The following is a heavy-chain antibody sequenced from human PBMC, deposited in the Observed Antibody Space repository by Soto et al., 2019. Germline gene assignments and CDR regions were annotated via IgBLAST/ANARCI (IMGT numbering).Heavy chain of an antibody. CDR3: ARVRHYYDSSGYRGDAFDI. Sequence: QVQLMQSGAEVKKPGASVKVSCKASGYTFTSYDINWVRQATGQGLEWMGWMNPNSGNTGYAQKFQGRVTMTRNTSISTAYMELSSLRSEDTAVYYCARVRHYYDSSGYRGDAFDIWGQGTMVTVSS. V-gene: IGHV1-8*01. CDR2: MNPNSGNT. D-gene: IGHD3-22*01. J-gene: IGHJ3*02. CDR1: GYTFTSYD.